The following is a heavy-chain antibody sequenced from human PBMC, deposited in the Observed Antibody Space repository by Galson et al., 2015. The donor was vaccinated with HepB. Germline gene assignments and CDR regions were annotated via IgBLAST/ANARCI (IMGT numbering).Heavy chain of an antibody. Sequence: SLRLSCAASGFSFTRYAMTWVRQAPGKGLAWVSSITSSGGNSYYTDSVKGRFTVSRDNSKNTLLLHLNSLRAEDTAMYFCAKDGIMVANNPYHFHYWGQGTLVTVSS. CDR3: AKDGIMVANNPYHFHY. V-gene: IGHV3-23*01. CDR1: GFSFTRYA. CDR2: ITSSGGNS. J-gene: IGHJ4*02. D-gene: IGHD2-15*01.